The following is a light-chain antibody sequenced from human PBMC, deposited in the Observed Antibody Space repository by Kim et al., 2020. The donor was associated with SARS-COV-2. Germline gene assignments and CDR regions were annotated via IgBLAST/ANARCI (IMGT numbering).Light chain of an antibody. Sequence: GQSLTLSPTRTSSDVGVYHYVSWYQQHTSKAPKLMIYYVTNRPPWVSNRFSGSKSGNTASLTISELRAENEAEYYCSSYTTSSDLVFGGGTQLTVL. V-gene: IGLV2-14*03. CDR1: SSDVGVYHY. J-gene: IGLJ3*02. CDR3: SSYTTSSDLV. CDR2: YVT.